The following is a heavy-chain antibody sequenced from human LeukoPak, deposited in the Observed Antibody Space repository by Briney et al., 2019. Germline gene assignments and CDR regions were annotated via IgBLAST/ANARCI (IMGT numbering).Heavy chain of an antibody. D-gene: IGHD3-22*01. CDR3: ARERDSSGYYYALYGMDV. CDR2: IIPILGIA. CDR1: GYTFTSYD. V-gene: IGHV1-69*04. J-gene: IGHJ6*02. Sequence: ASVKVSCKASGYTFTSYDINWVRQATGQGLEWMGRIIPILGIANYAQKFQGRVTITADKSTSTAYMELSSLRSEDTAMYYCARERDSSGYYYALYGMDVWGQGTTVTVSS.